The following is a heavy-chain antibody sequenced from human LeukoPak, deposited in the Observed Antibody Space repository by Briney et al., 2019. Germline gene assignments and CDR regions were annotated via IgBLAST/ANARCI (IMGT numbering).Heavy chain of an antibody. CDR1: GFTFSDSY. CDR2: ISGSGHDI. V-gene: IGHV3-11*06. CDR3: ARAEKSITMVRGVIITSSAIDY. Sequence: GGSLRLSCAASGFTFSDSYMTWVRQAPGKGVEWVAYISGSGHDINYSESAKGRFTISRDNAKNSLYLQMNSLRAEDTAVYYCARAEKSITMVRGVIITSSAIDYWGQGTLVTVSS. J-gene: IGHJ4*02. D-gene: IGHD3-10*01.